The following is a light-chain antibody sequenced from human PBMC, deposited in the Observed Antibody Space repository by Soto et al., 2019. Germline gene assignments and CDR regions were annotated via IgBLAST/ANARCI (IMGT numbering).Light chain of an antibody. V-gene: IGLV2-14*03. CDR1: SSDVGAYNF. J-gene: IGLJ3*02. CDR3: SSFRTSTSLGV. CDR2: DVS. Sequence: QSVLTQPASVSGSPGQPITISCTGTSSDVGAYNFVSWYQQHPGKAPKLMVYDVSHRPSGVSHRFSGSKSGNTASLTISGLQAEDEADYYCSSFRTSTSLGVFGGGTKVTVL.